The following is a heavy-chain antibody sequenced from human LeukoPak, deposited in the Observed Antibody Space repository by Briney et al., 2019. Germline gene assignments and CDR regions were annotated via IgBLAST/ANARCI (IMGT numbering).Heavy chain of an antibody. CDR3: ATDVATFYFDY. D-gene: IGHD5-12*01. CDR1: GYTFTSYD. V-gene: IGHV1-8*03. Sequence: ASVKVSCKASGYTFTSYDIYWVRQATGQGLEWMGWMNPNSGNTGYAQKFQGRVTITRNTSISTAYMELSSLRSEDTAVYYCATDVATFYFDYWGQGTLVTVSS. CDR2: MNPNSGNT. J-gene: IGHJ4*02.